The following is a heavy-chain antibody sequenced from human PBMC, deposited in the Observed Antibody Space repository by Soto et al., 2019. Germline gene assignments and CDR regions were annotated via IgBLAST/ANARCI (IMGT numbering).Heavy chain of an antibody. CDR2: ISAYNGNT. Sequence: ASVKVSCKAYGYTFTRDTMNWVRQAPGQGLEWMGWISAYNGNTNYAQKLQGRVTMTTDTSTSTAYMELRSLRSDDTAVYYCARGGVFDGELNWFDPWGQGTLVTVSS. J-gene: IGHJ5*02. CDR1: GYTFTRDT. CDR3: ARGGVFDGELNWFDP. V-gene: IGHV1-18*01. D-gene: IGHD1-7*01.